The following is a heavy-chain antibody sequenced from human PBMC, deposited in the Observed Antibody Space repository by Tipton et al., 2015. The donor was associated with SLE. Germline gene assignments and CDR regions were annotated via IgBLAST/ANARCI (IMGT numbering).Heavy chain of an antibody. D-gene: IGHD3-10*01. CDR1: GVTVSRNY. CDR3: AAGFSDGNSWFESFQF. Sequence: SLRLSCAASGVTVSRNYMTWVRQAPGKGLEWVSVIYGGGNTYYTDSLRGRLTITRDNSQNPLYLQMNTLRAEDTAVYYCAAGFSDGNSWFESFQFWSQGPLGAVS. V-gene: IGHV3-53*05. J-gene: IGHJ1*01. CDR2: IYGGGNT.